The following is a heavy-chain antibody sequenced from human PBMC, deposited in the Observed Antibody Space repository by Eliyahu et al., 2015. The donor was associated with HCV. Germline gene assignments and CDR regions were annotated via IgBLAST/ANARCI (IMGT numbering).Heavy chain of an antibody. CDR3: AKSRGGAYGSGSYPTPFDY. J-gene: IGHJ4*02. CDR2: ISGXGGST. V-gene: IGHV3-23*01. Sequence: EVQLLESGGGLVQPGGSLRLSCAASGFTFSSYAMSWVRXAPGKGLGWVSAISGXGGSTYYADSVKGRFTISRDNSKNTLYLQMNSLRAEDTAVYYCAKSRGGAYGSGSYPTPFDYWGQGTLVTVSS. CDR1: GFTFSSYA. D-gene: IGHD3-10*01.